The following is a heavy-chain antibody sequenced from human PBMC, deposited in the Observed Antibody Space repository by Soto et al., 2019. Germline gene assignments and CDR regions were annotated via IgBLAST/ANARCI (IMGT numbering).Heavy chain of an antibody. V-gene: IGHV4-34*01. J-gene: IGHJ5*02. CDR1: GGSFSGYY. Sequence: SETLSLTCAVYGGSFSGYYWSWIRQPPGKGLEWIGEINHSGSTNYNPSLKSRVTISVDTSKNQFSLKLSSVTAADTAVYYCARNWFDPWGQGTLVTVSS. CDR3: ARNWFDP. CDR2: INHSGST.